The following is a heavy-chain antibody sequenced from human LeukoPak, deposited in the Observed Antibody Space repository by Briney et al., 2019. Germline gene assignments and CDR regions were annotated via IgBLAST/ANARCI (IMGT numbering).Heavy chain of an antibody. Sequence: GGSLRLSCAASGFTFSDYTMSWVRQAPGKGLEWVSTITYSGGDTYFADSVKGRFTISRDNSKNTLHLQMNSLRAEDTAIYYCARGRGDGYRGRFDPWGQGTLVTVSS. D-gene: IGHD5-24*01. V-gene: IGHV3-23*01. CDR1: GFTFSDYT. J-gene: IGHJ5*02. CDR3: ARGRGDGYRGRFDP. CDR2: ITYSGGDT.